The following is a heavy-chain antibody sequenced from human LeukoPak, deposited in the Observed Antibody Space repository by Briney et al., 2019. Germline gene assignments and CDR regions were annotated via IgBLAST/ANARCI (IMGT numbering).Heavy chain of an antibody. D-gene: IGHD1-26*01. V-gene: IGHV3-23*01. CDR2: ISGSGDNT. J-gene: IGHJ4*02. Sequence: PGGSLRLSCAASGFTFSNYAMSWVRQDPGKGLEWVTAISGSGDNTHYADSVKGRFTISRDNIKNTLYLQMNSLRAEDTAVYYCTRDLRQGGSYAFDYWGQGTLVTVSS. CDR1: GFTFSNYA. CDR3: TRDLRQGGSYAFDY.